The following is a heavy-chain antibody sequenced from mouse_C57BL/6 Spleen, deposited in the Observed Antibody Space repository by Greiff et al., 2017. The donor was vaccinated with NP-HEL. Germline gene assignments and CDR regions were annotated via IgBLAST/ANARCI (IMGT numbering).Heavy chain of an antibody. CDR1: GYAFSSSW. J-gene: IGHJ3*01. D-gene: IGHD5-1*01. Sequence: VQLQQSGPELVKPGASVKISCKASGYAFSSSWMNWVKQRPGQGLEWIGRIYPGGGDTNYNEKFKGKATLTADKSSSTAYMQLSSLTSEDSAVYFCARVEEYTWFAYWGQGALVTVSA. V-gene: IGHV1-82*01. CDR2: IYPGGGDT. CDR3: ARVEEYTWFAY.